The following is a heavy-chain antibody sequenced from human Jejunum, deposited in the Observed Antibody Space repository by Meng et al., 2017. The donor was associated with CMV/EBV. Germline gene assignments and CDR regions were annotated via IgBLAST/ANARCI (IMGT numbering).Heavy chain of an antibody. CDR3: SGDNTGYAYVDS. CDR2: MHHNGHT. V-gene: IGHV4-30-4*01. Sequence: QVPLLAAGLGLLDPSQPLPLTCPVSGGSINSDNYYWSWIRQSPGKGLEWIAYMHHNGHTYYNPSFRSRIAISIDTSKNHFSLNLASVTAADTAVDYCSGDNTGYAYVDSWGQGTLVTVSS. CDR1: GGSINSDNYY. D-gene: IGHD5-12*01. J-gene: IGHJ4*02.